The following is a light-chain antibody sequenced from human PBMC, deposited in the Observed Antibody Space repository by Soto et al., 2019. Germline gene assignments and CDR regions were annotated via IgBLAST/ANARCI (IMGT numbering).Light chain of an antibody. CDR2: GAS. J-gene: IGKJ1*01. V-gene: IGKV3-20*01. CDR1: QSVSSSY. Sequence: ETLMTQSPATLSVSPGERATLSCRASQSVSSSYLAWYQQKPGQAPRLLIYGASSRATGIPDRFSGSGSGTDFTLTISRLEPEDFAVYYCQQYGSSPTTFGQGTKVDIK. CDR3: QQYGSSPTT.